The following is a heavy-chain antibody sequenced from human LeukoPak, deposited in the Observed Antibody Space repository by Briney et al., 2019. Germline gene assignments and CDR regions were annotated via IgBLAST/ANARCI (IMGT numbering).Heavy chain of an antibody. Sequence: GGSLRLSCVASGFTFSSYAMHWVRQAPGKGLEYVSAISSNGGSTYYANSVKGRFTISRDNSKNTLYLQMGSLRAEDMAVYYCARGLYDSSGLDAFDIWGQGTMVTVSS. CDR3: ARGLYDSSGLDAFDI. D-gene: IGHD3-22*01. CDR1: GFTFSSYA. V-gene: IGHV3-64*01. CDR2: ISSNGGST. J-gene: IGHJ3*02.